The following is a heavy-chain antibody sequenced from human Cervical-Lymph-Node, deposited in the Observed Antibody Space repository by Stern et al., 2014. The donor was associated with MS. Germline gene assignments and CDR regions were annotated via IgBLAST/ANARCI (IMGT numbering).Heavy chain of an antibody. CDR3: PRRGVTTRFDY. CDR2: IYPGDSDI. Sequence: VQLVQSGAEVRKPGESLTISCLASGYSFYSYWIGWVRQMPGKSLEWMGFIYPGDSDIRYSPSFQGQVTISADKSINTAYLQWSSLKASDTAMYYCPRRGVTTRFDYWGQGTLVTVSS. V-gene: IGHV5-51*01. J-gene: IGHJ4*02. D-gene: IGHD3-3*01. CDR1: GYSFYSYW.